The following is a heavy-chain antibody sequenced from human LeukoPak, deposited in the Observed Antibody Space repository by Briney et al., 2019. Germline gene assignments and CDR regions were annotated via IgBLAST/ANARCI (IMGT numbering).Heavy chain of an antibody. Sequence: ASVKVSCKASGYTFTSYGISWVRQAPGQGLEWMGWISAYNGNTNYAQKLQGRVTMTTDTSTSTAYMGLRSLRSDDTAVYYCARQPMYSSSWSPYDYWGQGTLVTVSS. CDR2: ISAYNGNT. D-gene: IGHD6-13*01. CDR3: ARQPMYSSSWSPYDY. J-gene: IGHJ4*02. V-gene: IGHV1-18*01. CDR1: GYTFTSYG.